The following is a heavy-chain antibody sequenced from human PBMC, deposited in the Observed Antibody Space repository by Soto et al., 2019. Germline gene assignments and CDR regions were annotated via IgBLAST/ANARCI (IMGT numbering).Heavy chain of an antibody. CDR2: IIPVVGTT. D-gene: IGHD2-8*01. CDR3: ARGLLYATTYFDY. J-gene: IGHJ4*02. CDR1: GDTFTTNS. Sequence: QVQLVQFGAEVKKPGSSVKVSCKASGDTFTTNSLNWVRQAPGQGLEWMGGIIPVVGTTKYAQKYQDRVTITGDKSTNTAYMELSSLRSDDTAVYYCARGLLYATTYFDYWGQGTPVTVSS. V-gene: IGHV1-69*06.